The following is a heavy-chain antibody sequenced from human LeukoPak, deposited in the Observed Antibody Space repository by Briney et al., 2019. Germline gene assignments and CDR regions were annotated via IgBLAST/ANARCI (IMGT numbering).Heavy chain of an antibody. V-gene: IGHV3-53*01. CDR2: IYSGGST. J-gene: IGHJ4*02. D-gene: IGHD4-17*01. CDR1: GFTVSSNY. CDR3: ARSGGGDYEYYFDY. Sequence: GGSLRLSCAASGFTVSSNYMSWVRQAPGKGREWVSVIYSGGSTYYADSVKGRFTISRDNSKNTLYLQMNSLRAEDTAVYYCARSGGGDYEYYFDYWGQGTLVTVSS.